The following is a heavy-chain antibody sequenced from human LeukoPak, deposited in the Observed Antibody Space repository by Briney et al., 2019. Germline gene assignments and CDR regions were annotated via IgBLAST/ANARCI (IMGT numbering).Heavy chain of an antibody. CDR3: AKCEDSYGNDALDI. J-gene: IGHJ3*02. CDR2: IRGGGAVT. V-gene: IGHV3-23*01. Sequence: GGSLRLSCAASGFTFSNYAMNWGRQAPGRGPEWGSYIRGGGAVTHYADSVKGRFTISRDHSKNTLYLQMSSLRAEDTAVYYCAKCEDSYGNDALDIWGQGTMVTVSS. D-gene: IGHD5-18*01. CDR1: GFTFSNYA.